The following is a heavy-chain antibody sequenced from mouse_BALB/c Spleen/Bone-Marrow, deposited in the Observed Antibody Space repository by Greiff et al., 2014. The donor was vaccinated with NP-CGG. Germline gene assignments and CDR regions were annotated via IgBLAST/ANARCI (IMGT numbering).Heavy chain of an antibody. Sequence: VQLKDSGPELVKPGASVKMSCKASGYTFTDYVIGWXKXXXXQVLEXLGEIYPGTGSTYYDENFRGKATLTADKSSNTVYMQXXXXXSEDSAVYXXARYDDPAWFAYWGQGTLVTVSA. V-gene: IGHV1-83*01. CDR2: IYPGTGST. CDR1: GYTFTDYV. CDR3: ARYDDPAWFAY. D-gene: IGHD2-14*01. J-gene: IGHJ3*01.